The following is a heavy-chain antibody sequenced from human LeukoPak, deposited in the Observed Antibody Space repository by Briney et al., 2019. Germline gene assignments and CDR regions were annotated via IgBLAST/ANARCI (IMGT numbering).Heavy chain of an antibody. CDR2: IYYSGST. CDR1: GGSISSYY. J-gene: IGHJ6*03. D-gene: IGHD6-13*01. Sequence: SETLSLTCTVSGGSISSYYWSWIRQPPGKGLEWIGYIYYSGSTNYNPSLKSRVTISVDTSKNQFSLKLSSVTAADTAVYYCARLDRSSWYRYYYYMDVWGKGTTVTGSS. CDR3: ARLDRSSWYRYYYYMDV. V-gene: IGHV4-59*01.